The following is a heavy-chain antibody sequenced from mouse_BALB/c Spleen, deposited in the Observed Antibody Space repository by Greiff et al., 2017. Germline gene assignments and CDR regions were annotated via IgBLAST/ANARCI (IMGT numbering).Heavy chain of an antibody. Sequence: QVQLQQSGAELVRPGASVKVSCKASGYAFTDYLMEWVKQRPGQGLEWIGVINPGSGGTNYNKKFKGKATLTADKSSSTAYMQLSSLTSDDSAVYCYAGTYGSYVNFAYWGQGTLVTVSA. D-gene: IGHD2-10*02. CDR3: AGTYGSYVNFAY. J-gene: IGHJ3*01. CDR1: GYAFTDYL. V-gene: IGHV1-54*01. CDR2: INPGSGGT.